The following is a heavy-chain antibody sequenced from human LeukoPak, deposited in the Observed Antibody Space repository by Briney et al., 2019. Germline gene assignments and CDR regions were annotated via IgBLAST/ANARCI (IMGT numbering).Heavy chain of an antibody. J-gene: IGHJ4*02. CDR1: GFTFSSYA. D-gene: IGHD3-3*01. V-gene: IGHV3-23*01. CDR2: ISGSGGST. Sequence: GGSLRLSCAASGFTFSSYAMSWVRQAPGKGLEWVSAISGSGGSTYYADSVEGQFTISRDNSKNTLYLQMNSLRAEDTAVYYCAKGPYYDFWSGYYSGSIYYFDYWGQGTLVTVSS. CDR3: AKGPYYDFWSGYYSGSIYYFDY.